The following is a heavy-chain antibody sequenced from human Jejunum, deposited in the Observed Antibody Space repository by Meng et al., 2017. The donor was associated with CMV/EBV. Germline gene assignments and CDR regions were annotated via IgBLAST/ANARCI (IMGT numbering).Heavy chain of an antibody. V-gene: IGHV3-23*01. Sequence: ASGFTFSSDAMSWVRQAPGKWLEWVSGISGSGGSTYYADSVKRRFTISRDNPKNTLYLQMNSLTVEDTAVYYCAKSTTNTWSTFASWGQGSLVTVSS. J-gene: IGHJ4*02. CDR1: GFTFSSDA. D-gene: IGHD1-1*01. CDR2: ISGSGGST. CDR3: AKSTTNTWSTFAS.